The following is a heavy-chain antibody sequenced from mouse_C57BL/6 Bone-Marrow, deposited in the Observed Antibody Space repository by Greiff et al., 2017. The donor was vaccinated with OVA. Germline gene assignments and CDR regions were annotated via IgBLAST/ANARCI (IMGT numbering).Heavy chain of an antibody. CDR1: YTFTDYYM. Sequence: VQLQQSGPELVKPGASVKMSCKASGYTFTDYYMHWVKQKPGKGLEWIGEIYPGSGNTYYNEKFKGKATMTADTSSSTAYMQLSSLTSEDSAVYFCARVDWYFDVWGTGTTVTVSS. CDR2: YPGSGNTY. J-gene: IGHJ1*03. V-gene: IGHV1-83*01. CDR3: RVDWYFDV.